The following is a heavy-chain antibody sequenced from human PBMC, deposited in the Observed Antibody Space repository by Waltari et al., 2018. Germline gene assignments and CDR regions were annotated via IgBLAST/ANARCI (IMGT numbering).Heavy chain of an antibody. Sequence: QVQLQESGPGLVKPSQTLSLTCTVSGGSISSGSYYWSWIRQPAGKGLEWIGRIYTSGSTNYNPSLKSRVTISVDTSKNQFSLKLSSVTAADTAVYYCARVGPRLRYFDWGSKYYYGMDVWGQGTTVTVSS. CDR2: IYTSGST. J-gene: IGHJ6*02. CDR1: GGSISSGSYY. D-gene: IGHD3-9*01. V-gene: IGHV4-61*02. CDR3: ARVGPRLRYFDWGSKYYYGMDV.